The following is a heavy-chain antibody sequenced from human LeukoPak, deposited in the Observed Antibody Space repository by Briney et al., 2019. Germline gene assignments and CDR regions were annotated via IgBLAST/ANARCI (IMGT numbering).Heavy chain of an antibody. Sequence: SETLSLTCTVSGGSISSGGYYWSWIRQHPGKGLEWIGYIYYSGSTYYNPSLKSRVTISVDTSKNQFSLKLSSVTAADTVVYYCARGGSYCSGGKCHTFDSWGQGTLVTVSS. D-gene: IGHD2-15*01. CDR3: ARGGSYCSGGKCHTFDS. J-gene: IGHJ4*02. V-gene: IGHV4-31*03. CDR2: IYYSGST. CDR1: GGSISSGGYY.